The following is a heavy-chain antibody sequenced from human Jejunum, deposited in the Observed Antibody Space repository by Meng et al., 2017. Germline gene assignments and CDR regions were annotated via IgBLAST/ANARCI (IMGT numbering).Heavy chain of an antibody. D-gene: IGHD6-19*01. CDR3: ATLRGQWLVSYFQH. Sequence: ASVKVSCKVSGYSLTELSIHWVRQAPGKGLEWTGGFDPEDGEIIYAQEFQGRVTVTEDTSTHTSYMELSSLRNEDTAVYYCATLRGQWLVSYFQHWGQGTLVTVSS. J-gene: IGHJ1*01. V-gene: IGHV1-24*01. CDR2: FDPEDGEI. CDR1: GYSLTELS.